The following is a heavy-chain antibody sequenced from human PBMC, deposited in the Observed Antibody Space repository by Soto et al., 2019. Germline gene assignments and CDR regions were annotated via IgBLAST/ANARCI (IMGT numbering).Heavy chain of an antibody. CDR2: ISYDGSNK. J-gene: IGHJ6*02. CDR1: GFTFSSYG. CDR3: AKDRLRIFGVVGVRYYYYYGMDV. D-gene: IGHD3-3*01. V-gene: IGHV3-30*18. Sequence: GGSLRLSCAASGFTFSSYGMHWVRQAPGKGLEWVAVISYDGSNKYYADSVKGRFTISRDNSKNTLYLQMNSLRAEDTAVYYCAKDRLRIFGVVGVRYYYYYGMDVWGQGTTVTVSS.